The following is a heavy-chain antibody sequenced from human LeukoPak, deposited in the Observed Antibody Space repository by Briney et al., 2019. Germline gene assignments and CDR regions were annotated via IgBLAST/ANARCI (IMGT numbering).Heavy chain of an antibody. CDR3: ARDGGLQLWLNLYHY. V-gene: IGHV3-48*03. J-gene: IGHJ4*02. D-gene: IGHD5-18*01. CDR1: GFTFSSYE. CDR2: ISSSGTTI. Sequence: GGSLRLSCAASGFTFSSYEMNWVRQAPGKGLEWVSYISSSGTTIYYADSVKGRFTISRDNARNSLYLQMNSLRAEDTAVYYCARDGGLQLWLNLYHYWRQGTLVTVSS.